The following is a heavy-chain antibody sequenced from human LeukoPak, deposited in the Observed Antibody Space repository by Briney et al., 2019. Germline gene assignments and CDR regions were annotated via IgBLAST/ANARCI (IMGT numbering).Heavy chain of an antibody. CDR3: ATGRWFGEFAGSAFED. CDR2: KKQDGSEI. D-gene: IGHD3-10*01. CDR1: GCSVSHYW. Sequence: GGSLRVSCAACGCSVSHYWLVGVRQAPGKGLEWVASKKQDGSEICEMDSVKGRFTISRDTAKDSLYLQMNSLRVEDTALYYCATGRWFGEFAGSAFEDWGQGTLVTVSS. J-gene: IGHJ4*01. V-gene: IGHV3-7*01.